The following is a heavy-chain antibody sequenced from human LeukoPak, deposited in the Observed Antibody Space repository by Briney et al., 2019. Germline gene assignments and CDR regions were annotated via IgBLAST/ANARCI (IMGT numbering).Heavy chain of an antibody. Sequence: GGSLRLSCAASGFSFSSYWMHWVRQVPGKGLVRVSRINSDGSTTIYADSVKGRFTISRDNAKSTLFLQMNSLRAEDTAVYYCARGRGSGSSDYWGQGTLVTVSS. CDR2: INSDGSTT. V-gene: IGHV3-74*01. J-gene: IGHJ4*02. CDR1: GFSFSSYW. D-gene: IGHD3-10*01. CDR3: ARGRGSGSSDY.